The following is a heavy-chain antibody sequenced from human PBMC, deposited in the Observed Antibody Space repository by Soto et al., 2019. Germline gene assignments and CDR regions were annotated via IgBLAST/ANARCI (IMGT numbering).Heavy chain of an antibody. J-gene: IGHJ3*02. Sequence: QAQVVESGGGLVKPGGSLRLSCATSGLNFSDHFMAWIRLSPGKGLEWIAYISGSGTTIYYADSVRGRFTISRDNANDSLYLQMNSLRAEDTAVYYCARDGRYKTPYDGVDTWGQGTMVTVSS. V-gene: IGHV3-11*01. CDR1: GLNFSDHF. D-gene: IGHD1-26*01. CDR2: ISGSGTTI. CDR3: ARDGRYKTPYDGVDT.